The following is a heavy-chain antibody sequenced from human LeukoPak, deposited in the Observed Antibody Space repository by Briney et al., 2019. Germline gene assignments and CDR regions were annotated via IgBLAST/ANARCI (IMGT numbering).Heavy chain of an antibody. V-gene: IGHV3-48*01. D-gene: IGHD5-12*01. Sequence: GGSLRLSCAASGFTFNTYSMNWVRQAPGQGLEWVSYITSSSSTMFYADSVRGRFTISRDNAKNSLYLQMNSLRAEDTAVYYCARVKWPYGFDPWGQGTLVTVSS. CDR2: ITSSSSTM. J-gene: IGHJ5*02. CDR1: GFTFNTYS. CDR3: ARVKWPYGFDP.